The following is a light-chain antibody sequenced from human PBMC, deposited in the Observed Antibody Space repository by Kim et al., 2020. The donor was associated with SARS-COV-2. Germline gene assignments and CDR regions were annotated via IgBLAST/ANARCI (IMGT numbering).Light chain of an antibody. CDR1: NIGSKN. J-gene: IGLJ3*02. V-gene: IGLV3-9*01. CDR3: QVWDSSTAV. CDR2: RDS. Sequence: VALGQTARITGGGNNIGSKNVHWYQQKPGQAPVLVIYRDSNRPSGIPEPFSGSNSGNTATLTISRAQAGDEADYYCQVWDSSTAVFGGGTQLTVL.